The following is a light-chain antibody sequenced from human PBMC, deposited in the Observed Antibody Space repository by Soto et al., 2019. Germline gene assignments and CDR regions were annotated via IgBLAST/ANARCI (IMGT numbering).Light chain of an antibody. CDR3: QQYKFYST. Sequence: DIPMTQSPSTLSASVGDRVTITCRASQRIDIWLAWYQQKPRKAPKLLIYKTSSLESGVPSRFSGSGSGTEFTLTISSLQPDDFATYYCQQYKFYSTFGQGTRVEIK. CDR1: QRIDIW. J-gene: IGKJ1*01. CDR2: KTS. V-gene: IGKV1-5*03.